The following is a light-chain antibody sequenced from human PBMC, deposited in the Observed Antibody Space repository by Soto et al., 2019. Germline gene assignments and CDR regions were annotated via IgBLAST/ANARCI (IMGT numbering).Light chain of an antibody. V-gene: IGKV1-5*03. J-gene: IGKJ4*01. CDR2: KAS. Sequence: DIQMTQSPSTLSASVGDRVTITCRTSQSISIWLAWYQQKPGKAPKLLISKASTLESGVPSRFSGSGSGTEFTLSISSLQPDDFATYYCQQYNVYSALAFGGGTKVEIK. CDR3: QQYNVYSALA. CDR1: QSISIW.